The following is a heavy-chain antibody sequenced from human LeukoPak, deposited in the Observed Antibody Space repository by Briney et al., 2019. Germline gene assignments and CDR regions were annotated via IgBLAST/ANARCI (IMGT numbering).Heavy chain of an antibody. Sequence: SVNVSFTASGGTFSSYAISWVRQAPGQGLEWMGGIIPIFGTANYAQKFQGRVTITAVESMRTAYMELSGLRSEDTAVYYCARGWLAETTVVTPYNYWGQGTLVTVSS. CDR3: ARGWLAETTVVTPYNY. D-gene: IGHD4-23*01. J-gene: IGHJ4*02. V-gene: IGHV1-69*01. CDR1: GGTFSSYA. CDR2: IIPIFGTA.